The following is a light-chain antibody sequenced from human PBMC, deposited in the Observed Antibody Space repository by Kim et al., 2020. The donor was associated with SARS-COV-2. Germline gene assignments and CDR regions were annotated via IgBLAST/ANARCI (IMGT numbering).Light chain of an antibody. CDR2: GRN. CDR1: SLRSYY. CDR3: QSRDSGGNVV. V-gene: IGLV3-19*01. J-gene: IGLJ2*01. Sequence: SSELTQDPAVSVALGQTVRITCQGDSLRSYYATWYQQKPRQAPLLVIFGRNNRPSGIPDRFSGSTSGNTASLTISGAQAEDEADFYFQSRDSGGNVVFGGGTKLTVL.